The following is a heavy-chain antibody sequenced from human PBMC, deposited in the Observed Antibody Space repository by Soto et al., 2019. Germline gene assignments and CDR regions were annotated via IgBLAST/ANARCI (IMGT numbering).Heavy chain of an antibody. J-gene: IGHJ4*02. Sequence: SETLSLTCTVSGGSLNAYFWTWIRQPPGKGLEWIGYIYYSGSTNYNPSLKSRVSISLHTSKNQFSLKLSSVTAADTAVYYCARGVDRQWADYWGQGTLVTVSS. CDR1: GGSLNAYF. CDR3: ARGVDRQWADY. D-gene: IGHD6-19*01. V-gene: IGHV4-59*01. CDR2: IYYSGST.